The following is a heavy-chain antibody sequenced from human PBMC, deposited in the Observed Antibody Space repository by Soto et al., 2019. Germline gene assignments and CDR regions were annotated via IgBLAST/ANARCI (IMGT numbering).Heavy chain of an antibody. CDR2: IIPIFGTA. J-gene: IGHJ5*02. Sequence: SVKVSCKASGGTFSSYAISWVRQAPGQGLEWVGGIIPIFGTANYAQKFQGRVTITADESTSTAYMELSSLRSEDTAVYYCARDYYDSSGYYSSFDPWGQGTLVTVSS. CDR3: ARDYYDSSGYYSSFDP. D-gene: IGHD3-22*01. CDR1: GGTFSSYA. V-gene: IGHV1-69*13.